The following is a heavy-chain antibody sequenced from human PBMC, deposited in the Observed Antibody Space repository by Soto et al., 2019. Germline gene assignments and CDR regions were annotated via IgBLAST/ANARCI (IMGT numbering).Heavy chain of an antibody. CDR2: INAGGGST. CDR1: GLTFVSYA. D-gene: IGHD5-12*01. Sequence: GGSLRLSCAASGLTFVSYAMSWVRQAPGKGLEWVSSINAGGGSTYTADSVKGRFTISRDNSKNTLYLQMNSLRGEDTAFYYCAILGGYGGFDYVLTWGQGTLVTVSS. V-gene: IGHV3-23*01. J-gene: IGHJ5*02. CDR3: AILGGYGGFDYVLT.